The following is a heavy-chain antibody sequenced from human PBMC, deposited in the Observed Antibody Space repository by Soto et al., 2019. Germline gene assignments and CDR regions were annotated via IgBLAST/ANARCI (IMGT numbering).Heavy chain of an antibody. D-gene: IGHD3-3*01. CDR3: ARGLITTDAFDI. J-gene: IGHJ3*02. CDR1: GGPFSSYA. CDR2: IIPIFGTA. V-gene: IGHV1-69*01. Sequence: GGSVKVSCKASGGPFSSYAISWVGQAPGQGLEWMGGIIPIFGTANYAQKFQGRVTITADESTSTAYMELSSLRFEDTAVYYCARGLITTDAFDIWGQGTMVTVSS.